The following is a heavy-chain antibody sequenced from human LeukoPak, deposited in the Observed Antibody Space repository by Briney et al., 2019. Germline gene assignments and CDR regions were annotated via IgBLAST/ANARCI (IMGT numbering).Heavy chain of an antibody. V-gene: IGHV3-30*04. CDR3: ARLAVAGTKINDAFDI. CDR2: ITYDGSNQ. Sequence: GGSLRLSCAASGFTFSGSALHWVRQAPGKGLEWVALITYDGSNQYYADSVKGRFTFSKDSSKNTLYLQMNSLRAEDTAMYYCARLAVAGTKINDAFDIWGQGTMVAVSS. D-gene: IGHD6-19*01. CDR1: GFTFSGSA. J-gene: IGHJ3*02.